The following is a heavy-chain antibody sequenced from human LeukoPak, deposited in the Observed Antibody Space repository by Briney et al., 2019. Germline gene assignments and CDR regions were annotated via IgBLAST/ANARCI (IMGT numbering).Heavy chain of an antibody. J-gene: IGHJ2*01. V-gene: IGHV3-74*01. Sequence: GGSLRLSCAASGFTFSSYWMHWVRQAPGKGLVWVSRINSDGSSTSYADSVKGRFTISRDNAKNTLYLQMNSLRAGDTAVYYCARWAAAGPYWYFDLWGRGTLVTVSS. CDR2: INSDGSST. CDR1: GFTFSSYW. CDR3: ARWAAAGPYWYFDL. D-gene: IGHD6-13*01.